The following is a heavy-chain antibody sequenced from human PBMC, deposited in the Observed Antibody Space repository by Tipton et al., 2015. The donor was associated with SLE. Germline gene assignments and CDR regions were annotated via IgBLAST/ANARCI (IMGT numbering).Heavy chain of an antibody. CDR1: GFTFSGSA. V-gene: IGHV3-73*01. CDR3: ANIRGTTATGRAFDI. CDR2: IRTKANSYAT. D-gene: IGHD4-17*01. J-gene: IGHJ3*02. Sequence: SLRLSCAASGFTFSGSAMHWVRQASGKGLEWVGRIRTKANSYATAYAASVKGRFTISRDDSKNTAYLQMNSLRAEDTAVYYCANIRGTTATGRAFDIWGQGTMVTVSS.